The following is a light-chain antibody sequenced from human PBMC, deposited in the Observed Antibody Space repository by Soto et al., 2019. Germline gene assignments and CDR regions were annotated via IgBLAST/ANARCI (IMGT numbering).Light chain of an antibody. J-gene: IGKJ1*01. CDR1: QSVSSSY. CDR2: GAS. Sequence: EIVLTQSPGTLSLSPGERATLSCRASQSVSSSYLAWYQQKPGQAPRLLIYGASSRATGIPDRFSGSGCGTDFTLTISSLEPEDLAVYYCPEYGSSPWTFGQGTKVEIK. CDR3: PEYGSSPWT. V-gene: IGKV3-20*01.